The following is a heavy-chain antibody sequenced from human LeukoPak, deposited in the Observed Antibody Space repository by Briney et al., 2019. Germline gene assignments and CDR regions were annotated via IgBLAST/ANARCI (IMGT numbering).Heavy chain of an antibody. J-gene: IGHJ4*02. CDR2: IRYDGSNK. D-gene: IGHD1-26*01. CDR3: VKDRYGYSGSDN. V-gene: IGHV3-30*02. CDR1: GFTFSSYG. Sequence: GGSLRLSCAASGFTFSSYGMHWVRQAPGKGLEWVAFIRYDGSNKYYADSVKGRFTISRDNSKNTLYLQRNSLRAEDTAVYYCVKDRYGYSGSDNWGQGTLVTVSS.